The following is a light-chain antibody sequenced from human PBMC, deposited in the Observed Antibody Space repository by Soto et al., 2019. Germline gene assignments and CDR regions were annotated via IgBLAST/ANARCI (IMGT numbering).Light chain of an antibody. J-gene: IGLJ1*01. Sequence: QSVLTQPPSESGTPGQRVTISCSGSSSNIGSNTVNWYQQLPGTAPKLLIYSNNQRPSGVPDRFSGSKSGTSASLAISGLQSEDESDYYCAAWDDSLNGRYVFGTGTKVTVL. CDR1: SSNIGSNT. CDR2: SNN. V-gene: IGLV1-44*01. CDR3: AAWDDSLNGRYV.